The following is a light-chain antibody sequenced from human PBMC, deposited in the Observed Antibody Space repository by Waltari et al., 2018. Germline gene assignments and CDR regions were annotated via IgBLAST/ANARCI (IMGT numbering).Light chain of an antibody. CDR1: QDINNF. Sequence: DIQMTQSPSSLSASVGDRVTITCQASQDINNFLNWCQQKPGKAPKIVIYDASNLETGVPSTFSGGGSGTYYTFTITSLQPEDIATYYCEQHDNLPITFGQGTRLEI. J-gene: IGKJ5*01. CDR3: EQHDNLPIT. V-gene: IGKV1-33*01. CDR2: DAS.